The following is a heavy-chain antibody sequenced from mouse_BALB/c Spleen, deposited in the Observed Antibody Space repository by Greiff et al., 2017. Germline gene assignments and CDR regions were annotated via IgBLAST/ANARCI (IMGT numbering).Heavy chain of an antibody. CDR2: ISSGGGNT. Sequence: EVHLVESGGGLVKPGGSLKLSCAASGFTFSSYTMSWVRQTPEKRLEWVATISSGGGNTYYPDSVKGRFTISRDNAKNNLYLQMSSLRSEDTALYYCARWATTATWFAYWGQGTLVTVSA. J-gene: IGHJ3*01. CDR3: ARWATTATWFAY. V-gene: IGHV5-9*03. D-gene: IGHD1-2*01. CDR1: GFTFSSYT.